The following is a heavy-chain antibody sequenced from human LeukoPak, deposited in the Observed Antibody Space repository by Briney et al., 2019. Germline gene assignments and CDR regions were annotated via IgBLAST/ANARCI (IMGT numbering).Heavy chain of an antibody. V-gene: IGHV3-23*01. CDR3: AKANPPRIVVEPAAIQDYYYYGMDV. CDR1: GFTFSSYA. D-gene: IGHD2-2*02. J-gene: IGHJ6*02. CDR2: ISGSGGST. Sequence: GGSLRLSCAASGFTFSSYAMSWVRQAPGKGLEWVSAISGSGGSTYYADSVKGRFTISRDNSKNTLYLQMNSLRAEDTAVYYCAKANPPRIVVEPAAIQDYYYYGMDVWGQGTTVTASS.